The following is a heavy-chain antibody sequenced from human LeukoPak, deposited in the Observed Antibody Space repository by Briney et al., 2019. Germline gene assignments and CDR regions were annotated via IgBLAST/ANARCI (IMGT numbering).Heavy chain of an antibody. D-gene: IGHD4-17*01. CDR1: GGSISFYY. Sequence: MPAETLSLTRTVAGGSISFYYWSWIRQPAGKGLEWIGRMYTSGSSNYNPSLKSRVTISVDTSKNRFSLKLSSVTAADTAVYYCARIEYHDYGAEYFQHWGQGTLVTVSS. J-gene: IGHJ1*01. CDR3: ARIEYHDYGAEYFQH. V-gene: IGHV4-4*07. CDR2: MYTSGSS.